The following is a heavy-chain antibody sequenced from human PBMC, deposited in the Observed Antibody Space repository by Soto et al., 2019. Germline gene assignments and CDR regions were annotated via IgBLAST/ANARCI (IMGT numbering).Heavy chain of an antibody. J-gene: IGHJ4*02. CDR1: GYTFTAYA. CDR2: INAGNGDT. V-gene: IGHV1-3*01. D-gene: IGHD6-13*01. Sequence: ASVKVSCKASGYTFTAYALHWVRQAPGHRLEWMGWINAGNGDTKYSQKFQDRVTITRDTSASIAYMEMSSLRSEDTAVYYCAPGRQLVLDYWGQGTVVNVSS. CDR3: APGRQLVLDY.